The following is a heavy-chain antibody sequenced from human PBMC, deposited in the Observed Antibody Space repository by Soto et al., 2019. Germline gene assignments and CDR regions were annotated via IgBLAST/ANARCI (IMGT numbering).Heavy chain of an antibody. Sequence: GGSLRLSCAASGSTFSSYAMSWVRQAPGKGLEWVSAISGSGGSTYYADSVKGRFTTSRDNSKNTLYLQMNSLRAEDTAVYYCAPRPPSIVVVPAATFDYWGQGTLVTVSS. CDR1: GSTFSSYA. D-gene: IGHD2-2*01. CDR3: APRPPSIVVVPAATFDY. V-gene: IGHV3-23*01. CDR2: ISGSGGST. J-gene: IGHJ4*02.